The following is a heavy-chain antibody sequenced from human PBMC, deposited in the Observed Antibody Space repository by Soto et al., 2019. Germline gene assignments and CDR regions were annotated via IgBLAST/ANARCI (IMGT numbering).Heavy chain of an antibody. CDR3: ARDNSPFITGTLRPSYGMDV. D-gene: IGHD1-20*01. V-gene: IGHV1-2*04. J-gene: IGHJ6*02. CDR2: INPNSGGT. Sequence: AASVKVSCKASGYTFTGYYMHWVRQAPGQGLEWMGWINPNSGGTNYAQKFQGWVTMTRDTSISTAYMELSRLRSDDTAVYYCARDNSPFITGTLRPSYGMDVWGQGTTVTVSS. CDR1: GYTFTGYY.